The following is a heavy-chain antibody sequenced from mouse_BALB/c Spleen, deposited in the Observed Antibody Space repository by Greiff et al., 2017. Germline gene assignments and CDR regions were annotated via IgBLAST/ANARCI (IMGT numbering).Heavy chain of an antibody. CDR3: ARWGYDYDFDY. Sequence: VQLKESGPELVKPGASVKMSCKASGYTFTSYVMHWVKQKPGQGLEWIGYINPYNDGTKYNEKFKGKATLTSDKSSSTAYMELSSLTSEDSAVYYCARWGYDYDFDYWGQGTTLTVSS. J-gene: IGHJ2*01. D-gene: IGHD2-4*01. CDR1: GYTFTSYV. V-gene: IGHV1-14*01. CDR2: INPYNDGT.